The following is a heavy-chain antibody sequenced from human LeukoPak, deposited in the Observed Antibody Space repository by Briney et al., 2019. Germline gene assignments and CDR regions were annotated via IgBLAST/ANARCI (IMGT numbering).Heavy chain of an antibody. Sequence: TGGSLRLSCAASGFTFSSFAIHWVRQAPGKGLEWVALISYDGSNKYYADSVRGRFTISRDSSKNTLYVQMNSLRAEDTAVYYCAREGFHRLRGYFDYWGQGTLVTVSS. J-gene: IGHJ4*02. CDR2: ISYDGSNK. CDR1: GFTFSSFA. V-gene: IGHV3-30*04. D-gene: IGHD4-17*01. CDR3: AREGFHRLRGYFDY.